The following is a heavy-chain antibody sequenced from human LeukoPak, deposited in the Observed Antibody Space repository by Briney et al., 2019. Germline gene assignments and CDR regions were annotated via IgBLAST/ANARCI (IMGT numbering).Heavy chain of an antibody. Sequence: ASVKVSCKASGYTFTGYYMHWVRQAPGQGLEWMGWINPNSGGTNYAQKFQGRVTMTRDTSISTAYMELSRLRSDDTAVYYCTREYSSSSYVYYYMDVWGKGTTVTVSS. CDR3: TREYSSSSYVYYYMDV. CDR1: GYTFTGYY. J-gene: IGHJ6*03. V-gene: IGHV1-2*02. D-gene: IGHD6-6*01. CDR2: INPNSGGT.